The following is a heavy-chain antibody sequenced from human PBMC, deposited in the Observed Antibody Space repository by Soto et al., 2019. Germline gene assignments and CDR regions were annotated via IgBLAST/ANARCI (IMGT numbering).Heavy chain of an antibody. J-gene: IGHJ6*02. CDR1: GGTFSSYA. Sequence: GASVKVSCKASGGTFSSYAISWVRQAPGQGLEWMGGIIPIFGTANYAQKFQGRVTITADESTSTAYMELSSLRSEDTAVYCCASSFSGYYSPDYYYYGMDVWGQGTTVTVSS. CDR3: ASSFSGYYSPDYYYYGMDV. V-gene: IGHV1-69*13. D-gene: IGHD3-22*01. CDR2: IIPIFGTA.